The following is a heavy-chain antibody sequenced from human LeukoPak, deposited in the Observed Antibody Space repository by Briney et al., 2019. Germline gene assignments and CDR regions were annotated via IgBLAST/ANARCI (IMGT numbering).Heavy chain of an antibody. Sequence: GGSLRLSCAASGFTFSSYSMNWARQAPGKGLEWVSYISSSSSTIYYADSVKGRFTISRDNAKNSLYLQMNSLRAEDTAVYYCASLPQIIAAAGRSSAFDYWGQGTLVTVSS. V-gene: IGHV3-48*04. J-gene: IGHJ4*02. D-gene: IGHD6-13*01. CDR2: ISSSSSTI. CDR1: GFTFSSYS. CDR3: ASLPQIIAAAGRSSAFDY.